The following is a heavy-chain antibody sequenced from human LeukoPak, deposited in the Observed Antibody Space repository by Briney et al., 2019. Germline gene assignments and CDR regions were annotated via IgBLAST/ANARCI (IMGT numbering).Heavy chain of an antibody. V-gene: IGHV1-69*13. CDR3: ARDGYTPLNYYYYMDV. CDR2: IIPIFGTA. J-gene: IGHJ6*03. CDR1: GGTFSSYA. Sequence: SVKVSCKSSGGTFSSYAISWVRQAPGQGLEWMGGIIPIFGTANYAQKFQGRVTITADESTSTAYMELSSLRSEDTAVYYCARDGYTPLNYYYYMDVWGKGTTVTVSS. D-gene: IGHD5-18*01.